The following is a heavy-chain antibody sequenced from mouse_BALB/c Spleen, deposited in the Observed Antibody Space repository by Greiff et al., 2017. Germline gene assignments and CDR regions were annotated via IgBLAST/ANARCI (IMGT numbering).Heavy chain of an antibody. CDR1: GFSLTSYG. V-gene: IGHV2-2*02. Sequence: VKLMESGPGLVQPSQSLSITCTVSGFSLTSYGVHWVRQSPGKGLEWLGVIWSGGSTDYNAAFISRLSISKDNSKSQVFFKMNSLQANDTAIYYCARSGDYYGSSYLYFDYWGQGTTLTVSS. CDR2: IWSGGST. J-gene: IGHJ2*01. CDR3: ARSGDYYGSSYLYFDY. D-gene: IGHD1-1*01.